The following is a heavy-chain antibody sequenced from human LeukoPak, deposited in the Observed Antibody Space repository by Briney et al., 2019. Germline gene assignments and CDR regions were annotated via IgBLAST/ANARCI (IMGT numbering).Heavy chain of an antibody. Sequence: GRSLRLSCAASGFTFSSYAMHWVRQAPGKGLEWVAVISYDGSNKYYADSVKGRFTISRDNSKNTLYLQVNSLRAEDTAVYYCARGSEGPIDYWGQGTLVTVSS. V-gene: IGHV3-30-3*01. CDR3: ARGSEGPIDY. CDR2: ISYDGSNK. J-gene: IGHJ4*02. D-gene: IGHD2-15*01. CDR1: GFTFSSYA.